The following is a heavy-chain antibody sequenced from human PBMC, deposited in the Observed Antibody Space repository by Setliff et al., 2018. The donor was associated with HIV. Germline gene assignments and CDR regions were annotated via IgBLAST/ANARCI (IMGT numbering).Heavy chain of an antibody. D-gene: IGHD2-2*01. J-gene: IGHJ6*03. CDR3: ASDCSSTSCPGSFNYYYYYYYMDV. CDR2: INPSGGST. V-gene: IGHV1-46*03. CDR1: GHTFTSYY. Sequence: ASVKVSCKASGHTFTSYYMHWVRQAPGQGLEWMGTINPSGGSTSYAQKFQGRVTMTRDTSTSTVYMELSSLRSEDTAVYYCASDCSSTSCPGSFNYYYYYYYMDVWGKGTTVTSP.